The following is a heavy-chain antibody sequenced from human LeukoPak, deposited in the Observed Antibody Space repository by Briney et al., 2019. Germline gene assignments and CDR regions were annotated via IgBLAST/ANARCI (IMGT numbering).Heavy chain of an antibody. CDR1: GGSITSYY. J-gene: IGHJ4*02. V-gene: IGHV4-59*01. CDR2: IYYSGST. CDR3: ARHDTSGYYFDY. D-gene: IGHD3-22*01. Sequence: SETLSLTCTVSGGSITSYYWNWIRQPPGKALEWIGYIYYSGSTNYNPSLKSRVTISVEKSKNQFSLKLSSVTGADTAMYFCARHDTSGYYFDYWGQGTLVTVSS.